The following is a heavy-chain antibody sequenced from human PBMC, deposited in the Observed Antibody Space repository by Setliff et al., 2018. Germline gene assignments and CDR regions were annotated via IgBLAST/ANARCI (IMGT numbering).Heavy chain of an antibody. CDR1: GFTFSTYS. J-gene: IGHJ3*01. Sequence: GGSLRLSCAASGFTFSTYSMHWVRQAPGKGLEWVSSISDSSIYIYYVDSVKGRFTISRDNAQNSLYLQMDSLRAEDTAVYYCARSPANGGHDAFDVWGQGTMGTVSS. V-gene: IGHV3-21*01. CDR3: ARSPANGGHDAFDV. CDR2: ISDSSIYI. D-gene: IGHD6-25*01.